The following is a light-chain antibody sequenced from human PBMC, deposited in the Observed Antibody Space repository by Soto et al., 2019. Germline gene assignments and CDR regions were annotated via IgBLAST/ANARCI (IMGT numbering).Light chain of an antibody. V-gene: IGLV2-14*01. CDR3: SSYTTTTTTV. CDR2: EVS. Sequence: QSALAQPASVSGSPGQSITISCTGTSSDVGGHNYVSWCQQHPGKAPKLLIYEVSDRPSGVSNRFSGSKSGNTASLTISGLQAEYEADYYCSSYTTTTTTVFGGGTKLTVL. CDR1: SSDVGGHNY. J-gene: IGLJ2*01.